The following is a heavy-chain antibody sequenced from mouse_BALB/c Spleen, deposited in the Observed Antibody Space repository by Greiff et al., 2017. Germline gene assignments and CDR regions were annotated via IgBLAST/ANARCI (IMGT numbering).Heavy chain of an antibody. J-gene: IGHJ2*01. CDR3: ARGDGRHYFDY. Sequence: VHVKQSGAELVKPGASVKLSCTASGFNIKDTYMHWVKQRPEQGLEWIGRIDPANGNTKYDPKFQGKATITADTSSNTAYLQLSSLTSEDTAVYYCARGDGRHYFDYWGQGTTLTVSS. CDR2: IDPANGNT. D-gene: IGHD3-1*01. CDR1: GFNIKDTY. V-gene: IGHV14-3*02.